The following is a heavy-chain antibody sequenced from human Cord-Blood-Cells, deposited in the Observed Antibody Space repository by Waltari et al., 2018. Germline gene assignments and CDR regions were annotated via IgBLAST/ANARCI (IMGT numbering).Heavy chain of an antibody. V-gene: IGHV4-34*01. CDR3: ARGGGRNGADY. CDR1: GGSFSGYY. Sequence: QVQLQQWGAGLLKPSETLSLTCAVYGGSFSGYYWSWIRQPPGKGLEGSGEINHSGSTNYNPSLKSRVTISVDTSKNQFSLKLSSVTAADTAVYYCARGGGRNGADYWGQGTLVTVSS. CDR2: INHSGST. J-gene: IGHJ4*02. D-gene: IGHD3-16*01.